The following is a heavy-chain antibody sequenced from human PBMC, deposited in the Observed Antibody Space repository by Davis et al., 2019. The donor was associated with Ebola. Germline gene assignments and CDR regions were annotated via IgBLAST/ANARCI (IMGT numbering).Heavy chain of an antibody. CDR2: INTRGDAR. CDR3: VRDYLFAFDS. Sequence: GESLKISCVPSGFTFTSYSFNWIRQTPGKGLEWIAHINTRGDARVYADSVRGRFTISRDDAANSLSLQMDSLKHEDTAVYYCVRDYLFAFDSWGQGYPSHRLL. V-gene: IGHV3-48*02. J-gene: IGHJ4*02. D-gene: IGHD3-10*02. CDR1: GFTFTSYS.